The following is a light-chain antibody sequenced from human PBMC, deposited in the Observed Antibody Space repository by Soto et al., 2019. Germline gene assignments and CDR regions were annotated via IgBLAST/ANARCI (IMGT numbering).Light chain of an antibody. CDR2: EVS. V-gene: IGLV2-8*01. CDR3: SSYAGSNNWN. CDR1: SSDVGGYNY. J-gene: IGLJ1*01. Sequence: QSALTQPPSASGSPGQSVTISCTGTSSDVGGYNYVSGYQQHPGKAPKLMIYEVSKRPSGVPDRFSGSKSGNTASLTVSGLQAEDEADYYCSSYAGSNNWNFGTGTKLTVL.